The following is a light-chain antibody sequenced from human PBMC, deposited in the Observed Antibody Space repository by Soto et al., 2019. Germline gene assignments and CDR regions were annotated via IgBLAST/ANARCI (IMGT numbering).Light chain of an antibody. Sequence: QLVLTQPPSASASLGASVKLTCILSSGHSSYAIALHQQQPEKGPRYLMKLNSDGSHSKGDRIPDRFSGSSSGAERYLTISSLQSEDEADYYCQTWGTGLVFGGGTKLTVL. CDR1: SGHSSYA. J-gene: IGLJ2*01. CDR3: QTWGTGLV. CDR2: LNSDGSH. V-gene: IGLV4-69*01.